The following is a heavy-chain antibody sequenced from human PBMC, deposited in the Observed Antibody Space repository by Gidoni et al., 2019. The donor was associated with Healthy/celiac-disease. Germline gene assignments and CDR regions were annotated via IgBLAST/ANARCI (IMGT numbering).Heavy chain of an antibody. V-gene: IGHV3-23*01. D-gene: IGHD3-22*01. Sequence: EVQLLESGGGLVQPGGPLRRSCAASGFTFSSDAMSWVRQAPGKGLEWVSAISGSGGSTYYAASVKGRFTISRDNSKNTLYLQMNSLRAEDTAVYYCAKSNYDSSGYYRSVYGMDVWGQGTTVTVSS. CDR3: AKSNYDSSGYYRSVYGMDV. J-gene: IGHJ6*02. CDR2: ISGSGGST. CDR1: GFTFSSDA.